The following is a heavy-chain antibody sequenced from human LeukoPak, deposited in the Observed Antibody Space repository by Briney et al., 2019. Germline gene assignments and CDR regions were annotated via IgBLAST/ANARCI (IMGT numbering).Heavy chain of an antibody. D-gene: IGHD5-24*01. J-gene: IGHJ6*02. V-gene: IGHV1-69*04. CDR2: IIPILGIA. CDR1: GGTFSSYA. CDR3: ARDPGLEMATISGGLYYYGMDV. Sequence: GSSVKVSCKASGGTFSSYAISWVRQAPGQGLEWMGRIIPILGIANYAQKFQGRVTITADKSTSTAYMELSSLRSEDTAVYYCARDPGLEMATISGGLYYYGMDVWGQGTTVTVSS.